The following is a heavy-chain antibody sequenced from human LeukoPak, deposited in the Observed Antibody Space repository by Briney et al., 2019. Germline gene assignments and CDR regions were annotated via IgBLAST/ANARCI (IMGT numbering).Heavy chain of an antibody. V-gene: IGHV3-66*01. J-gene: IGHJ6*02. D-gene: IGHD6-13*01. CDR3: VRDRGIASTGGYGMDV. CDR1: GFTVSSNC. CDR2: ICSGGNT. Sequence: GGSLRLSCAASGFTVSSNCMSWVRQAPGKGLEWVSVICSGGNTYYADSVKGRFTISRDNSKNTLYLQMNSLRAEDTAVYYCVRDRGIASTGGYGMDVWGQGTTVTVSS.